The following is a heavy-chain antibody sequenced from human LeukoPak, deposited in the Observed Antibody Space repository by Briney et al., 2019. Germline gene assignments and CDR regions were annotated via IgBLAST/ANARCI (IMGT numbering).Heavy chain of an antibody. CDR3: ATDGPYTAMVKGGDY. CDR2: FDPEDGET. D-gene: IGHD5-18*01. Sequence: ASVKVSCKVSGYTLTELSMHWVRQAPGKGLEWMGGFDPEDGETIYAQKFQGRVTMTEDTSTDTAYMELSSLRAEDTAVYYCATDGPYTAMVKGGDYWGQGTLVTVSS. J-gene: IGHJ4*02. V-gene: IGHV1-24*01. CDR1: GYTLTELS.